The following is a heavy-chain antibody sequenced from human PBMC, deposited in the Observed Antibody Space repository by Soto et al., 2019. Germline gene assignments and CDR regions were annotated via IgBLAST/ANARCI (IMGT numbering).Heavy chain of an antibody. D-gene: IGHD6-19*01. V-gene: IGHV1-2*04. J-gene: IGHJ4*02. CDR1: GYTFTVYY. CDR3: ARAAQLAVAARYALGY. Sequence: QVQLVQSGAEVKKPGASVKVSCKASGYTFTVYYMHWVRQAPGQGLERMGWINPNSGGTNYAQKFQGWVTMTRDTSISTAYMARGRLRSDDTAVYYCARAAQLAVAARYALGYWGQGTLVSVSS. CDR2: INPNSGGT.